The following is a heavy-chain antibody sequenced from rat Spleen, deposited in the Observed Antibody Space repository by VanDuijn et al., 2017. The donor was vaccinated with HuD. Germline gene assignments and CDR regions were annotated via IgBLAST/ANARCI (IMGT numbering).Heavy chain of an antibody. V-gene: IGHV5-22*01. CDR2: ISYEGSGT. CDR1: GFSLTSYG. CDR3: ARQGYYSGGGPFDY. D-gene: IGHD1-1*01. J-gene: IGHJ2*01. Sequence: VQLKESGPGLVQPSRTLSLTCTVSGFSLTSYGVSWVRQPPGKGLEWVASISYEGSGTYYGVSVKGRFTISRDNAKSTLYLQMNSLRSEDTATYYCARQGYYSGGGPFDYWGQGVMVTVSS.